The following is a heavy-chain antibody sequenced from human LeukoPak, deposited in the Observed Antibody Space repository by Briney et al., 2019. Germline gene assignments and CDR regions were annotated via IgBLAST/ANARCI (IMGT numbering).Heavy chain of an antibody. V-gene: IGHV4-34*01. J-gene: IGHJ4*02. CDR1: GGSFSGYY. CDR2: INHSGST. Sequence: SETLSLTCAVYGGSFSGYYWSWIRQPPGKGLEWIGEINHSGSTNYNPSLKSRVTISVYTSKNQFSLKLSSVTAADTAVYYCARGDYYGSGSHYRYFDYWGQGTLVTVSS. CDR3: ARGDYYGSGSHYRYFDY. D-gene: IGHD3-10*01.